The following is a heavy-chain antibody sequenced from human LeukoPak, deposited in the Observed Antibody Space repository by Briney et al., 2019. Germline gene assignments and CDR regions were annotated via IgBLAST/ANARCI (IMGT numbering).Heavy chain of an antibody. CDR3: ARVLLAAAAPGGFDY. V-gene: IGHV3-21*01. J-gene: IGHJ4*02. D-gene: IGHD6-13*01. Sequence: GGSLRLSCAASGFTFSSYSMNWVRQAPGKGLEWVSSISSSSSYIYYADSVKGRFTISRDNAKNSLYLQMNSLRAEDTAVYYCARVLLAAAAPGGFDYWGQGTLVTVSS. CDR1: GFTFSSYS. CDR2: ISSSSSYI.